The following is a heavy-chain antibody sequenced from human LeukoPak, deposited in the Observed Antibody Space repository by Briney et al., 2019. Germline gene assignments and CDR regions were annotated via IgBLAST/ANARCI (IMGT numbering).Heavy chain of an antibody. J-gene: IGHJ3*02. Sequence: SETLSLTCTVSGGSISSYYWSWIRQPPGKGLEWIGYIYYSGSTNYNPSLKSRVTISVDTSKNQFSLKLSSVTAADTAVYYCATKDDYGAFDIWGQGTVVTVSS. V-gene: IGHV4-59*12. CDR2: IYYSGST. D-gene: IGHD4/OR15-4a*01. CDR1: GGSISSYY. CDR3: ATKDDYGAFDI.